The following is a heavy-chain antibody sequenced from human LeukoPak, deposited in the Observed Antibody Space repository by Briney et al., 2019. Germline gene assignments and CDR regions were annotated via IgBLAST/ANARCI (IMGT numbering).Heavy chain of an antibody. CDR3: ARDTRYSVPEVLYL. CDR2: ISSSSSYI. D-gene: IGHD1-1*01. Sequence: KPGGSLRLSCAASGFTFSSYSMNWVRQAPGKGLEWVSSISSSSSYIYYADSVKGRFTISRDNAKNSLYLQMNSLRAEDTAVYYCARDTRYSVPEVLYLWGQGTLVTVSS. V-gene: IGHV3-21*01. CDR1: GFTFSSYS. J-gene: IGHJ4*02.